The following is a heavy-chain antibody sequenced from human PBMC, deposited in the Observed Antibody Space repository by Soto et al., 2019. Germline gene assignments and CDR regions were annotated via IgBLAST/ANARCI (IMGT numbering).Heavy chain of an antibody. D-gene: IGHD3-16*02. CDR2: IYYSGST. CDR3: ARQNYDYVWGSYRYTVPRPFDY. V-gene: IGHV4-59*08. J-gene: IGHJ4*02. CDR1: GGSISSYY. Sequence: SETLCLTCTVSGGSISSYYWSWIRQPPGKGLEWIGYIYYSGSTNYNPSLKSRVTISVDTSKNQFSLKLSSVTAADTAVYYCARQNYDYVWGSYRYTVPRPFDYWGQGTLVTVSS.